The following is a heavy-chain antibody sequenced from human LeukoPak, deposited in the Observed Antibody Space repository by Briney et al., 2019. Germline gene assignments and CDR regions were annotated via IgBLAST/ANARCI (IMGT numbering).Heavy chain of an antibody. CDR3: AKDIGLAAAGQAIDY. V-gene: IGHV3-21*04. CDR2: ISSTSSFI. J-gene: IGHJ4*02. D-gene: IGHD6-13*01. CDR1: GFTFSSYS. Sequence: GGSLRLSCAASGFTFSSYSINWVRQAPGKGLEWVSCISSTSSFIYYADSVKGRFTISRDNAKNSLYLQMNSLRAEDTALYYCAKDIGLAAAGQAIDYWGQGTLVTVSS.